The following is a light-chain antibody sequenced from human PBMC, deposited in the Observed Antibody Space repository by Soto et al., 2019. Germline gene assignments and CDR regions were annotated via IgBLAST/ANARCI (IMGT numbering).Light chain of an antibody. Sequence: QSALTQPASVSGSPGQSITISCTGTSSDVGAYNYVSWYQQHPGKAPKLMIFDVSNGPSGVSNRFSGSKSGNTASLTISGLQAEDEADYFCSSYTSSSTLVVFGGGTKVTVL. CDR2: DVS. CDR3: SSYTSSSTLVV. J-gene: IGLJ2*01. CDR1: SSDVGAYNY. V-gene: IGLV2-14*03.